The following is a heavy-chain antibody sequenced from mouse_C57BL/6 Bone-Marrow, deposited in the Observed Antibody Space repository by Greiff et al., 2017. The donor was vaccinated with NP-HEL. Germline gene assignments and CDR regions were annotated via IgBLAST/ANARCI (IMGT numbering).Heavy chain of an antibody. CDR3: ARDRLPNYYAMDY. CDR2: INPGSGGT. D-gene: IGHD3-2*02. V-gene: IGHV1-54*01. Sequence: VKLQESGAELVRPGTSVKVSCKASGYAFTNYLIEWVKQRPGQGLEWIGVINPGSGGTNYNEKFKGKATLTADKSSSTAYMQLSSLTSEDSAVYFCARDRLPNYYAMDYWGQGTSVTVSS. J-gene: IGHJ4*01. CDR1: GYAFTNYL.